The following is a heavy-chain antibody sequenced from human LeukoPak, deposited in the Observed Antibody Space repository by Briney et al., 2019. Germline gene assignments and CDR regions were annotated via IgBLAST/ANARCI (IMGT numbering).Heavy chain of an antibody. CDR1: GGSISNYY. D-gene: IGHD3-22*01. CDR3: ARGQQGYYYDSSGYPASFDY. J-gene: IGHJ4*02. V-gene: IGHV4-4*07. Sequence: SETLSLICTVSGGSISNYYWNWVRQPAGKGLEWIGRIYTSGSTNYNPSLKSRVTMSVDTSKNQFYLDLSSVTAADTAVYYCARGQQGYYYDSSGYPASFDYWGQGTLVTVSS. CDR2: IYTSGST.